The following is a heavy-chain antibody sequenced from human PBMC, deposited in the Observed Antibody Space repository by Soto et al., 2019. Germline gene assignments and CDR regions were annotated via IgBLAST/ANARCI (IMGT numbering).Heavy chain of an antibody. CDR3: TSPGYYYDSSGYPSDPFDY. CDR1: GFTFSGSA. Sequence: EVQLVESGGGLVQPGGSLKLSCAASGFTFSGSAMHWVRQASGKGLEWVGRIRSKANSYATAYVASVKGRFTISRDDSKNTAYLQMNSLKTEDTAVYYCTSPGYYYDSSGYPSDPFDYWGQGTLVTVSS. D-gene: IGHD3-22*01. J-gene: IGHJ4*02. V-gene: IGHV3-73*02. CDR2: IRSKANSYAT.